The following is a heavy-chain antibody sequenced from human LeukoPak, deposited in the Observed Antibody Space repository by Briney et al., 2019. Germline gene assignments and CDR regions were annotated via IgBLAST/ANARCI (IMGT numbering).Heavy chain of an antibody. V-gene: IGHV3-21*01. CDR3: ARADPFGGDHYGMDV. J-gene: IGHJ6*02. CDR2: ISSSSSYI. CDR1: GFTFSSYS. Sequence: GGSLRLSCAASGFTFSSYSMNWVRQAPGKGLEWVSSISSSSSYIYYADSVKGRFTISRDNAKNSLYLQMNSLRAEDTAVYYCARADPFGGDHYGMDVWGQGTTVTVSS. D-gene: IGHD3-10*01.